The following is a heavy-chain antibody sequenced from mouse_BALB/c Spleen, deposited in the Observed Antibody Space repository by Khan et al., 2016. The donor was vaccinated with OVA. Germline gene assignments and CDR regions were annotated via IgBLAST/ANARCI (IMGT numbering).Heavy chain of an antibody. Sequence: QVQLKESGAELVRPGASVKLSCKTSGYIFTSYWIHWVKQRSTQGLEWIARTYPGTGSTYYNAKFKGKATLTADKSSSTAYMQLSSLKSEDSAVYFCASSAGGSHYFDYWGQGTTLAVSS. CDR2: TYPGTGST. V-gene: IGHV1-76*01. CDR3: ASSAGGSHYFDY. D-gene: IGHD1-1*02. CDR1: GYIFTSYW. J-gene: IGHJ2*01.